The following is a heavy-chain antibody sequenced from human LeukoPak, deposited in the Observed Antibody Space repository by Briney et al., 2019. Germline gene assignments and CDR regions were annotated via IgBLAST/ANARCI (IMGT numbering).Heavy chain of an antibody. CDR3: AREVVLSTSAWFEY. D-gene: IGHD3-22*01. Sequence: GGSLRLSCAASGFTFSSYWMSWVRQAPGKGLEWVANIKEDGTEKYYQDSVKGRFTISRDNAKNSLYLQMNSLRAEDTAVYYCAREVVLSTSAWFEYWGQGTLVTVSS. CDR2: IKEDGTEK. V-gene: IGHV3-7*01. CDR1: GFTFSSYW. J-gene: IGHJ4*02.